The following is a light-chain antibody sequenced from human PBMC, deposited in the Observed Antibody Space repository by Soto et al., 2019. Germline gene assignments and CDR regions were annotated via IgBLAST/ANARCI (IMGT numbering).Light chain of an antibody. CDR2: GPS. CDR3: HQFGDSPQT. V-gene: IGKV3-20*01. Sequence: EIVLTQSPGTLSLSPGERATLSCRASESVSSSHIAWYQQKPGQSPRLLIYGPSNRATDIPDRFSGSGSGTDFAPSISRLEPEDLAMYYCHQFGDSPQTFGHGTKVEFK. J-gene: IGKJ1*01. CDR1: ESVSSSH.